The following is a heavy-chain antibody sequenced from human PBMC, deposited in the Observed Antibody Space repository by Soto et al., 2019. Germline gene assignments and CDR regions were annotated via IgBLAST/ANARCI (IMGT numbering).Heavy chain of an antibody. CDR1: GFTFSSYG. J-gene: IGHJ4*02. CDR3: AKDLRGYCSSTSCYAGFDY. CDR2: ISYDGSNK. D-gene: IGHD2-2*01. Sequence: GGSLRLSCAASGFTFSSYGMHWVRQAPGKGLEWVAVISYDGSNKYYADSVKGRFTISRDNSKNTLYLQMNSLRAEDTAVYYCAKDLRGYCSSTSCYAGFDYWGQGTLVTVSS. V-gene: IGHV3-30*18.